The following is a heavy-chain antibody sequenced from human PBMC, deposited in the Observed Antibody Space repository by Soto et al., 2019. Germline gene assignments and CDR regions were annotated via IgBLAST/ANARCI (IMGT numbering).Heavy chain of an antibody. J-gene: IGHJ6*02. Sequence: GGSLRLSCAASGFTFDDYAMHWVRQAPGKGLEWVSLISGDGGSTYYADSVKGRFTISRDNSKNSLYLQMNSLRTEDTALYYGAKDMGTSAAGLLYYYDGMDVWGQGTTVTVSS. D-gene: IGHD3-22*01. CDR3: AKDMGTSAAGLLYYYDGMDV. CDR1: GFTFDDYA. CDR2: ISGDGGST. V-gene: IGHV3-43*02.